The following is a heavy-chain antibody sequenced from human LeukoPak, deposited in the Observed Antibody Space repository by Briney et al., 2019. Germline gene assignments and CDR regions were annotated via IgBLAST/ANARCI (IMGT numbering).Heavy chain of an antibody. V-gene: IGHV3-21*01. Sequence: GGSLRLSCTASGFTFSSYSMNWVRQAPGKGLEWVSSISSSSSYIYYADSVKGRFTISRDNAKNSLYLQLNSLRPEDTGLYYCARDRGGWPDYWGQGTLVTVSS. D-gene: IGHD6-19*01. CDR3: ARDRGGWPDY. CDR1: GFTFSSYS. J-gene: IGHJ4*02. CDR2: ISSSSSYI.